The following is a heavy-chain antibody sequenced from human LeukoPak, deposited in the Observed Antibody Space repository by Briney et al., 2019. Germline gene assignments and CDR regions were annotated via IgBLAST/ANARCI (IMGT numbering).Heavy chain of an antibody. J-gene: IGHJ4*02. D-gene: IGHD3-16*01. CDR3: ARDWGLGLSSFFDY. V-gene: IGHV4-39*02. CDR1: GGSISSSNYY. Sequence: SETLSLTCTVSGGSISSSNYYWGWIRQPPGKGLEWIGSIYYSGSTYYNPSLKSRVTISVDTSKNQFSLKLSSVTAADTAVYYCARDWGLGLSSFFDYWGQGTLVTVSS. CDR2: IYYSGST.